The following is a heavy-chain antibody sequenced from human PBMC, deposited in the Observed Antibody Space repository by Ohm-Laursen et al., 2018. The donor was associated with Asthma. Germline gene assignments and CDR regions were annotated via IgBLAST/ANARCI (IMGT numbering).Heavy chain of an antibody. J-gene: IGHJ3*02. V-gene: IGHV4-31*11. CDR2: IYYSGSP. CDR3: ARNTRELPFFDI. CDR1: GGSISSGDYY. Sequence: SQTLSLTCAVSGGSISSGDYYWSWIRQHPGKALEWIGYIYYSGSPYYNPSLRSRVTISVDTSKNQFSLKLSSVTAADTAVFYCARNTRELPFFDIWGQGTLVTVSS. D-gene: IGHD1-7*01.